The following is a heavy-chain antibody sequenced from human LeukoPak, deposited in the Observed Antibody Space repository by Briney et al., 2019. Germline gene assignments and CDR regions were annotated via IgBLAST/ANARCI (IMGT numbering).Heavy chain of an antibody. D-gene: IGHD1-26*01. V-gene: IGHV1-69*13. CDR3: ARGFAVGATTHFDY. Sequence: SVKVSCKASGGTFSSYAINWVRQAPGQGLEWMGGIIPIFGTANYAQKFQGRVTITADESTSTAYMELSSLRSEDTAVYYCARGFAVGATTHFDYWGQGTLVTVSS. CDR2: IIPIFGTA. J-gene: IGHJ4*02. CDR1: GGTFSSYA.